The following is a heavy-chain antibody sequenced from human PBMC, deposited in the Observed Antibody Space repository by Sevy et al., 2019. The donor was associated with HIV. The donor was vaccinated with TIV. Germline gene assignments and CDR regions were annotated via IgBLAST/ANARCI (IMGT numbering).Heavy chain of an antibody. CDR3: ARGDYYGSLYYFDY. J-gene: IGHJ4*02. CDR2: ISSGSSYI. Sequence: GGSLRLSCAASGFTFSNYFINWVRQAPGKGLEWVSCISSGSSYIFYADSVKGRFTISRDNAKNSLYLHMNSLRAEDTAVYYCARGDYYGSLYYFDYWGPGTLVTVSS. CDR1: GFTFSNYF. D-gene: IGHD3-10*01. V-gene: IGHV3-21*01.